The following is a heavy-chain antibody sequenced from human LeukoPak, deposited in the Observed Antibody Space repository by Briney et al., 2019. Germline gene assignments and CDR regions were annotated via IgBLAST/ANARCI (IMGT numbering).Heavy chain of an antibody. CDR3: AREGSSSPFDY. Sequence: SQTLSLTCAVSGASISSGGYSWSWIRQPPGKGLEWIGYIYYSGSTYYNPSLKSRFVILLDTSKNQFSLKLSSVTAADTAVYYCAREGSSSPFDYWGQGTLVTVSS. J-gene: IGHJ4*02. CDR1: GASISSGGYS. CDR2: IYYSGST. V-gene: IGHV4-30-4*07. D-gene: IGHD6-6*01.